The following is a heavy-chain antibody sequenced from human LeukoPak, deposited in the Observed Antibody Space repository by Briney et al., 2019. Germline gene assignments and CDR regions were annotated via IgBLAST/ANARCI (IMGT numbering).Heavy chain of an antibody. Sequence: SETLSLTCTVSGGSISTYYWSWIRQPPGKGLEWIAYINYSGRTNYNPSLKSRVTISLDTSQNQFSLNLSSVTAVDTAVYYCARGAGWYSDWGQGTLVTVSS. CDR2: INYSGRT. V-gene: IGHV4-59*01. CDR3: ARGAGWYSD. D-gene: IGHD6-19*01. CDR1: GGSISTYY. J-gene: IGHJ4*02.